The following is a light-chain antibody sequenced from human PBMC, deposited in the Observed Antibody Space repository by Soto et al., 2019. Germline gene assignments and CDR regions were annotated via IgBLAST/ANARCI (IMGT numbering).Light chain of an antibody. Sequence: DIQMTQSPSSLSASVGDRVTITCRTSQPISEYLNWYQQKPGKAPKLLIYGASSLQSGVPPRFSGSGSGTDFTLTISSLQPEDFGIYYCQQSYSTPQTFGQGTKVDIK. CDR3: QQSYSTPQT. J-gene: IGKJ1*01. V-gene: IGKV1-39*01. CDR2: GAS. CDR1: QPISEY.